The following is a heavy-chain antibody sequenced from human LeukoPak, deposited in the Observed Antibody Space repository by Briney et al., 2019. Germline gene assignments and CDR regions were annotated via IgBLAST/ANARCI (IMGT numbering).Heavy chain of an antibody. CDR1: GLTFSNAW. CDR2: IKSKTDGGTT. Sequence: KPGGSLRLSCAASGLTFSNAWMSWVRQAPGKGLEWVGRIKSKTDGGTTDYAAPVKGRFTISRDDSKNTLYLQMNSLKTEDTAVYYCTRISSRRGMDVWGQGNTVTVSS. CDR3: TRISSRRGMDV. D-gene: IGHD6-13*01. V-gene: IGHV3-15*01. J-gene: IGHJ6*02.